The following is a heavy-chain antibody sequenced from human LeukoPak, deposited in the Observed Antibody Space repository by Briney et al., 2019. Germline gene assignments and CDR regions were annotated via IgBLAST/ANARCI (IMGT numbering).Heavy chain of an antibody. CDR2: FNPASGGT. CDR3: ARGLYYGGNQRAHDACDI. D-gene: IGHD4-23*01. J-gene: IGHJ3*02. CDR1: GYIFTDYY. V-gene: IGHV1-2*02. Sequence: ASVKVSCKASGYIFTDYYMHWVRQAPGQGREWMGWFNPASGGTKYAQKFQGRVTMTRDTSINTAYMELSSLGLDDAAVYYCARGLYYGGNQRAHDACDIWGQGTLVTVSS.